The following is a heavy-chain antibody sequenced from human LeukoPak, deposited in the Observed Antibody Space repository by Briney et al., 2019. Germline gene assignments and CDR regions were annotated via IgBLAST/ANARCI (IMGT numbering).Heavy chain of an antibody. Sequence: EASVKVSCKASGGTFSSYAISWVRQAPGQGLEWMGRIIPILGIANYAQKFQGRVTITADKSTSTAYMELSSLRSEDTAVYYCAREMATIEGLFDYWGQGTLVTVSS. CDR3: AREMATIEGLFDY. D-gene: IGHD5-24*01. CDR1: GGTFSSYA. CDR2: IIPILGIA. J-gene: IGHJ4*02. V-gene: IGHV1-69*04.